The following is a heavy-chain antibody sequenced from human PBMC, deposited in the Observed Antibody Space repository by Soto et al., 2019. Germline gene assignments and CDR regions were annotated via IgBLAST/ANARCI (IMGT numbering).Heavy chain of an antibody. D-gene: IGHD1-26*01. CDR3: AHAYGGRSLY. V-gene: IGHV2-5*02. Sequence: QITLKESGPTLVKPTQTLTLTCTFSGFSLTTDRVGVGWIRQPPGEALEWLAVIYWDDSKTYRPSLESRLTITKDTSKNQVALTMTIMDSLDTATYYCAHAYGGRSLYWGQGTLVNVSS. CDR2: IYWDDSK. CDR1: GFSLTTDRVG. J-gene: IGHJ4*02.